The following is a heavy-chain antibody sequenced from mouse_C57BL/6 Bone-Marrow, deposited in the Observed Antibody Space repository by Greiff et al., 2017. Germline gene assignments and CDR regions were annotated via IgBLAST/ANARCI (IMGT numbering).Heavy chain of an antibody. D-gene: IGHD2-3*01. J-gene: IGHJ4*01. CDR2: INYDGSST. CDR1: GFTFSDYY. V-gene: IGHV5-16*01. Sequence: EVKLVESEGGLVQPGSSMKLSCTASGFTFSDYYMAWVRQVPEKGLEWVANINYDGSSTYYLDSLKSRFIISRDNAKNILYLQMSSLKSEDTATYYCARGHGYYCLDYWGQGTSVTVSS. CDR3: ARGHGYYCLDY.